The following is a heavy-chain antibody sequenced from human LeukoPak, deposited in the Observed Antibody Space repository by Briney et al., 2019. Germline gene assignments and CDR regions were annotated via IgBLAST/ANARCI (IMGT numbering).Heavy chain of an antibody. CDR3: AKITYYDILTGYQIDY. V-gene: IGHV3-23*01. D-gene: IGHD3-9*01. CDR2: ISGSGGSR. Sequence: GGTLRLSCAASGFTFNSYDMSWVRRAPGKGLEWVSAISGSGGSRYYADSVKGWFTISRDNSKNTLYLQMNSLRAEDTAVYYCAKITYYDILTGYQIDYWGQGTLVTVSS. J-gene: IGHJ4*02. CDR1: GFTFNSYD.